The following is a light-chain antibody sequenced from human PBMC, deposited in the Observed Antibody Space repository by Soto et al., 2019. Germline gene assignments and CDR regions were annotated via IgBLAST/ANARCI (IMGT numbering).Light chain of an antibody. V-gene: IGKV3-20*01. CDR1: QRVSSSY. CDR3: QQYGSSPPIT. Sequence: EIVLTQSPGTLSLSPGERATLSFRASQRVSSSYLAWYQQKPGQAPRLLIYGASSRATGIPDRFSGSGSGIAFTLTISRLEPEDFAVYYCQQYGSSPPITFGQGTRLEIK. CDR2: GAS. J-gene: IGKJ5*01.